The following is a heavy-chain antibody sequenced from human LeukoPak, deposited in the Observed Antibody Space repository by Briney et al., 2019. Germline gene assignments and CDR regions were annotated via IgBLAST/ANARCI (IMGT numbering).Heavy chain of an antibody. V-gene: IGHV4-61*10. CDR1: GGSISSGSYY. J-gene: IGHJ4*02. Sequence: SETLSLTCTVSGGSISSGSYYWSWTRQPAGKGLEWIGYVSYSGSTNYNPSLKSRVTISVDTSKNQFSLKLSSVTAADTAVYYCARDSSYSGYGYFDYWGQGTLVTVSS. D-gene: IGHD5-12*01. CDR2: VSYSGST. CDR3: ARDSSYSGYGYFDY.